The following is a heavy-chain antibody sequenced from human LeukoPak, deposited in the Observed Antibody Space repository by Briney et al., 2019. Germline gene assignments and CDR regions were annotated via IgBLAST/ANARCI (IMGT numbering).Heavy chain of an antibody. V-gene: IGHV4-61*02. CDR2: IYTSWST. J-gene: IGHJ4*02. Sequence: SETLSLTCTVSGGSISSGSYYWSWIRQPAGKGLEWIGRIYTSWSTNYNPSLKSRVTISVDTSKNQFSLKLSSVSAADAAVYYCAREIGYYYDSSGYSRFDYWGQGTLVTVSS. CDR1: GGSISSGSYY. CDR3: AREIGYYYDSSGYSRFDY. D-gene: IGHD3-22*01.